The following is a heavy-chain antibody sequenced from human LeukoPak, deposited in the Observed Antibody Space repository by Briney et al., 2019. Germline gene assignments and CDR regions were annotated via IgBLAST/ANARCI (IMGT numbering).Heavy chain of an antibody. J-gene: IGHJ1*01. D-gene: IGHD3-22*01. V-gene: IGHV1-2*02. CDR2: INPNSGGT. Sequence: ASVKVSCKASGYTFSGCYLHWVRQAPGQGLEWMGWINPNSGGTNSAQKFQGRVTMTRDTSIITAYMELSRLRSDDTAVYFCARGYYDSSDYEYFQHWGQGTLVTVSS. CDR1: GYTFSGCY. CDR3: ARGYYDSSDYEYFQH.